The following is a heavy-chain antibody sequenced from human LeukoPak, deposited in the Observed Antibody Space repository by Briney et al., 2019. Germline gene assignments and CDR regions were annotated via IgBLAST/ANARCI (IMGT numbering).Heavy chain of an antibody. Sequence: SETLSLTCAVSGYSISSGYYWGWIRPPPGKGLEWIGSIYHSGSTYYNPSLKSRVTISVDTSKNQFSLKLSSVTAADTAVYYCARSHMIVVVPGAFDIWSQGTMVTVSS. J-gene: IGHJ3*02. D-gene: IGHD3-22*01. CDR1: GYSISSGYY. CDR3: ARSHMIVVVPGAFDI. V-gene: IGHV4-38-2*01. CDR2: IYHSGST.